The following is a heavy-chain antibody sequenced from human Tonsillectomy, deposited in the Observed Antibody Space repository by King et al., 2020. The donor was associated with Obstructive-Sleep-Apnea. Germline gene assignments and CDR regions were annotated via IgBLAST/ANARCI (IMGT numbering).Heavy chain of an antibody. CDR3: ARNADYYDSSGFAFDI. CDR2: DDYSWRN. V-gene: IGHV4-39*07. CDR1: GCAISRSSDY. D-gene: IGHD3-22*01. Sequence: QLQESGPGLVKPSETLFLTCTVSGCAISRSSDYWGWIRQPPGKGLEWSGGDDYSWRNYDNPSLKSRVTISVDTSKNQFSLKRRSVTAADTAVYYCARNADYYDSSGFAFDIWGQGTMVTVSS. J-gene: IGHJ3*02.